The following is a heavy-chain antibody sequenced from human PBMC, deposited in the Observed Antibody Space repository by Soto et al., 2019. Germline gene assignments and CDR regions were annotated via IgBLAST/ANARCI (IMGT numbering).Heavy chain of an antibody. Sequence: QVQLVESGGGVVQPGRSLRLSCAASGFTFSSYAMHWVRQAPGKGLEWVAVISYDGSNKYYADSVKGRFTISRDNSKNTLYLQMNSLRDEDTAVYYCAREGFTILSYWGQGTLVTVSS. D-gene: IGHD3-3*01. CDR2: ISYDGSNK. CDR1: GFTFSSYA. J-gene: IGHJ4*02. V-gene: IGHV3-30-3*01. CDR3: AREGFTILSY.